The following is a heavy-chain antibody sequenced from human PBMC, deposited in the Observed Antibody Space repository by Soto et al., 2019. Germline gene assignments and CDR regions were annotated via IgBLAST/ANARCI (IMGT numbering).Heavy chain of an antibody. Sequence: QVQLVESGGGVVQPGRSLRLSCAASGFTFSSYGMHWVRQAPGKGLEWVAVISYDGSNKYYADSVKGRFTISRDNSKNTLYLPMNSLRAEDTAVYYCAKIGYSYGDAFDIWGQGTMVTVFS. CDR2: ISYDGSNK. CDR3: AKIGYSYGDAFDI. CDR1: GFTFSSYG. D-gene: IGHD5-18*01. V-gene: IGHV3-30*18. J-gene: IGHJ3*02.